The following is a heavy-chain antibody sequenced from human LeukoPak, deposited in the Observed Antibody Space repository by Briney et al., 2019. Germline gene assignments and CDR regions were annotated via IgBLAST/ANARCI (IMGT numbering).Heavy chain of an antibody. J-gene: IGHJ6*02. Sequence: PSETLSLTCTVSGGSISSYYWSWIRQPPGKGLEWIGYIYYSGSTNYNPSLKSRVTISVDTSKNQFSLKLSSVTAADTAVYYCARVKGSGSYYGQDYGMDVWGQGTLVTVSS. CDR1: GGSISSYY. CDR3: ARVKGSGSYYGQDYGMDV. CDR2: IYYSGST. D-gene: IGHD3-10*01. V-gene: IGHV4-59*01.